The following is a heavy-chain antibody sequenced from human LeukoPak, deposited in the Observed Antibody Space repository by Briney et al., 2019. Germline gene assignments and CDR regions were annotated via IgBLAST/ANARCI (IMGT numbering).Heavy chain of an antibody. V-gene: IGHV3-15*07. Sequence: WIRQPPGKGLEWVGRIKSKTDGGTTDYAAPVKGRFTISRDDSKNTLYLQMNSLKTEDTAVYYCSTTYYYDSSEGYWGQGTLVTVSS. J-gene: IGHJ4*02. CDR2: IKSKTDGGTT. D-gene: IGHD3-22*01. CDR3: STTYYYDSSEGY.